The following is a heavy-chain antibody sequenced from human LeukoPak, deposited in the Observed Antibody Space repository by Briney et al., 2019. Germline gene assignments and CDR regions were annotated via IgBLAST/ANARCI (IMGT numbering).Heavy chain of an antibody. CDR2: ISYDGSNK. CDR3: ATYCGSASCYAVDY. D-gene: IGHD2-2*01. CDR1: GFTFSSYS. J-gene: IGHJ4*02. V-gene: IGHV3-30*03. Sequence: GGSLRLSCAASGFTFSSYSMNCVRQAPGKGLEWVAMISYDGSNKYYADSVKGRFTISRDNSKNTLYVQMNSLREEDTAVYFCATYCGSASCYAVDYWGQGTLVTVSS.